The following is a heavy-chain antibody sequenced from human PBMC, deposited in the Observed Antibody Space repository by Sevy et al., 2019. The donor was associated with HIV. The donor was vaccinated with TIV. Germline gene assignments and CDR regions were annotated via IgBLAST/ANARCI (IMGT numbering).Heavy chain of an antibody. CDR3: AKDGGYRSPSLAN. Sequence: GGSLRLSCVASGFTFSSYAMTWVRQAPGKGLEWVSLISGSGGSTFYADSVKGRFTISRDNSKNTLYLQMNSLRADDTAVYYCAKDGGYRSPSLANWGQGTLVTVSS. D-gene: IGHD2-15*01. V-gene: IGHV3-23*01. CDR1: GFTFSSYA. CDR2: ISGSGGST. J-gene: IGHJ4*02.